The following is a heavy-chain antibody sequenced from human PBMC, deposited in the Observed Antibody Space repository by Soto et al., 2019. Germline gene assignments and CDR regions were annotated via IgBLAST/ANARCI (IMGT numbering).Heavy chain of an antibody. V-gene: IGHV4-30-4*01. CDR1: GGSISSGDYY. Sequence: PSETLSLTCTVSGGSISSGDYYWSWIRQPPGKGLEWIGYIYYSGSTYYNPSLKSRVTISVDTSKNQFSLKLSSVTAADTAVYYCARGYAGLRPYGMDVWGQGTTVTDSS. CDR2: IYYSGST. CDR3: ARGYAGLRPYGMDV. D-gene: IGHD3-16*01. J-gene: IGHJ6*02.